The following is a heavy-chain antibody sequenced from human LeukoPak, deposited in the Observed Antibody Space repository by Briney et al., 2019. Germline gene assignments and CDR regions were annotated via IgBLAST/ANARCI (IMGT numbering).Heavy chain of an antibody. Sequence: SETLSLTCAVYGGSFSGYYWSRIRQPPGKGLEWIGEINHSGSTNHNPSLKSRVTISVYTSKNQFSLKLCSVAAADTGVYSCARVDFWSGYYHWDYWGQGTLVTVSS. CDR1: GGSFSGYY. CDR3: ARVDFWSGYYHWDY. J-gene: IGHJ4*02. CDR2: INHSGST. D-gene: IGHD3-3*01. V-gene: IGHV4-34*01.